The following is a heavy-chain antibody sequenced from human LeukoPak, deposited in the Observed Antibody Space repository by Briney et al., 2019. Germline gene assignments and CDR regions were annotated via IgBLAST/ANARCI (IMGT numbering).Heavy chain of an antibody. J-gene: IGHJ4*02. D-gene: IGHD3-10*01. CDR1: GGSISSSSYY. V-gene: IGHV4-39*07. CDR3: ASDGVVRGVLDY. Sequence: SETLSLTCTVSGGSISSSSYYWGWIRQPPGKGLEWIGSIYCSGSTYYNPSLKSRVTISVDTSKNQFSLKLSSVTAADTAVYYCASDGVVRGVLDYWGQGTLVTVSS. CDR2: IYCSGST.